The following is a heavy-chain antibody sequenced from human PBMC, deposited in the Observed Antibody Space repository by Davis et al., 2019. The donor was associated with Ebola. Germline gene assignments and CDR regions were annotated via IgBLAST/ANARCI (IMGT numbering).Heavy chain of an antibody. Sequence: LSLTCAASGFTFSGSAMHWVRQASGKGLEWVGRIRSKANSYATAYAASVKGRFTISRDDSKNTAYLQMNSLKTEDTAVYYCTRFGAAAGTYWFDPWGQGTLVTVSS. CDR3: TRFGAAAGTYWFDP. CDR1: GFTFSGSA. CDR2: IRSKANSYAT. V-gene: IGHV3-73*01. D-gene: IGHD6-13*01. J-gene: IGHJ5*02.